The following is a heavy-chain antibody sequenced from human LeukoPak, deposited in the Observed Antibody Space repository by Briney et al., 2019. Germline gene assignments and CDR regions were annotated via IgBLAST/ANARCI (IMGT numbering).Heavy chain of an antibody. D-gene: IGHD2-8*02. Sequence: ASVKVSCRASGYIFTSYGISWVRQAPGQGLEWMGGIIPIFGTANYAQKFQGRVTITADKSTSTAYMELSSLRSEDTAVYYCARTSGGLPYYYYMDVWGKGTTVTVSS. J-gene: IGHJ6*03. V-gene: IGHV1-69*06. CDR1: GYIFTSYG. CDR2: IIPIFGTA. CDR3: ARTSGGLPYYYYMDV.